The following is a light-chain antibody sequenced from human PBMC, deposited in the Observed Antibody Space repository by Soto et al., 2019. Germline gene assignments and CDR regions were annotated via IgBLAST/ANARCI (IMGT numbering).Light chain of an antibody. J-gene: IGLJ1*01. CDR1: SSDVGSYDY. Sequence: QSVLIQPPSVSGSPGQSVTISCTGTSSDVGSYDYVSWYQQHPGTVPKPMIYNVNTRPSGVPDRFSGSKSGTSATLGITGFQTGDEADYYCGSWDSSLSAYVFGTGTKV. CDR3: GSWDSSLSAYV. CDR2: NVN. V-gene: IGLV2-11*01.